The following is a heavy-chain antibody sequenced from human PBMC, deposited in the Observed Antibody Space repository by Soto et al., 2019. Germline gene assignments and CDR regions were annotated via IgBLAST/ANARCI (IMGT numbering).Heavy chain of an antibody. D-gene: IGHD1-1*01. J-gene: IGHJ4*02. CDR1: GVSISSPHHN. Sequence: QVQLQESGPGLVEPSQTLSLTCTFSGVSISSPHHNWRWIRQYPGKGLEWIGFIHYSGTTYYNPSLKSRVAISVDTSRHDFSLRLSSGTAADTAVYYCTTGGDASKTCYWGQGTLVTVYS. CDR2: IHYSGTT. V-gene: IGHV4-31*03. CDR3: TTGGDASKTCY.